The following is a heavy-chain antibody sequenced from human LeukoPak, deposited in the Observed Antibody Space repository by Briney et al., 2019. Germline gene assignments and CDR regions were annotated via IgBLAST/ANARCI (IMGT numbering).Heavy chain of an antibody. Sequence: GGSLRLSCAASGLTFDDYAMHWVRKAPGKGLEWVSGISWNRGSIGYADSVKGRFTISRDNAKNSLYLQMNSLRAEDTAVYYCAKDRLGYYGSGSPPYFDYWGQGTLVTVSS. V-gene: IGHV3-9*01. CDR1: GLTFDDYA. CDR2: ISWNRGSI. J-gene: IGHJ4*02. CDR3: AKDRLGYYGSGSPPYFDY. D-gene: IGHD3-10*01.